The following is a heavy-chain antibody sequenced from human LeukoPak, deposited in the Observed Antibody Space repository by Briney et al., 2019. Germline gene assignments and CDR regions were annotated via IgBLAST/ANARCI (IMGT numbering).Heavy chain of an antibody. CDR1: GGSISSYY. CDR3: ARFEAMVSPGFDY. J-gene: IGHJ4*02. D-gene: IGHD5-18*01. V-gene: IGHV4-59*01. CDR2: IYYSGST. Sequence: SETLSLTCTVSGGSISSYYWSWIRQPPGKRLEWVGYIYYSGSTNYNPSLKSRVTISVDTSKNQFSLKLSSVTAADTAVYYCARFEAMVSPGFDYWGQGTLVTVSS.